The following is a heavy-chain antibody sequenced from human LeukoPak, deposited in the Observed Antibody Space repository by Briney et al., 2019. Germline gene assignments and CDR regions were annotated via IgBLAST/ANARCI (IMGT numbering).Heavy chain of an antibody. CDR3: ARDERYSYGHGGDWFDP. CDR2: SSSSGSTI. V-gene: IGHV3-11*01. CDR1: GFIFSDYY. Sequence: GGSLTVTCAGCGFIFSDYYMSWLGQAAGKGVAGVSYSSSSGSTIYYADSVKGRFTISRDNAKNSLYLQMNILRAEDTAVYYCARDERYSYGHGGDWFDPWGQGTLVTVSS. J-gene: IGHJ5*02. D-gene: IGHD5-18*01.